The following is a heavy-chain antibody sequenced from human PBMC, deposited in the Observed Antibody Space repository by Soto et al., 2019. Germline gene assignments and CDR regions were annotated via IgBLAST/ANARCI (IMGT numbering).Heavy chain of an antibody. CDR2: IVPMFDIT. V-gene: IGHV1-69*13. CDR1: GGTFSSSA. D-gene: IGHD2-2*02. J-gene: IGHJ6*02. Sequence: GASVKVSCKASGGTFSSSAINWVRQAPGQGLEWMGGIVPMFDITNYAQNFQGRVTITADESTSTVYMELSSLRSEDTAVYYCARDGETFYCSSTSCYRYGMDVWGQGTTVTVSS. CDR3: ARDGETFYCSSTSCYRYGMDV.